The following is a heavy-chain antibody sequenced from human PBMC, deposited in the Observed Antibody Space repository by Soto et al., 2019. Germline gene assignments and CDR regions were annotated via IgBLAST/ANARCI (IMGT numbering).Heavy chain of an antibody. D-gene: IGHD1-26*01. V-gene: IGHV3-30-3*01. CDR2: ISYDGSNK. CDR3: AREDSGSYYTVSYYYYGMDV. Sequence: GGSLRLSCAASGFTFSSYAMHWVRQAPGKGLEWVAVISYDGSNKYYADSVKGRFTISRDNSKNTLYLQMNSLRAEDTAVYYCAREDSGSYYTVSYYYYGMDVWGQGTTVTVSS. CDR1: GFTFSSYA. J-gene: IGHJ6*02.